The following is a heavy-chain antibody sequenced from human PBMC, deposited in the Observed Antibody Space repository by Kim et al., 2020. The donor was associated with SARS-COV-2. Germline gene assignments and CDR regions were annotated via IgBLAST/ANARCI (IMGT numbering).Heavy chain of an antibody. CDR3: ATTTIFGVANWFDP. D-gene: IGHD3-3*01. CDR2: FDPEDGET. CDR1: GYTLTELS. V-gene: IGHV1-24*01. J-gene: IGHJ5*02. Sequence: ASVKVSCKVSGYTLTELSMHWVRQAPGKGLEWMGGFDPEDGETIYAQKFQGRVTMTEDTSTDTAYMELSSLRSDDTAVHYCATTTIFGVANWFDPWGQGTLVTVSS.